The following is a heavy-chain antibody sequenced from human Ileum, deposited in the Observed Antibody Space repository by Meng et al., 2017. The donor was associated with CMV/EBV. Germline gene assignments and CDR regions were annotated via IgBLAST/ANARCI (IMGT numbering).Heavy chain of an antibody. D-gene: IGHD6-19*01. CDR3: ATLAVAGRYVDY. CDR2: IKEDGSEK. Sequence: GGSLRLSCGVSGFTFNTYWMSWVRQAPGKGLEWVANIKEDGSEKHYVDSVKGRFTISRDNAKNSLYLQMNSLRVDDTAVYYCATLAVAGRYVDYWGQGTLVTVSS. V-gene: IGHV3-7*01. CDR1: GFTFNTYW. J-gene: IGHJ4*02.